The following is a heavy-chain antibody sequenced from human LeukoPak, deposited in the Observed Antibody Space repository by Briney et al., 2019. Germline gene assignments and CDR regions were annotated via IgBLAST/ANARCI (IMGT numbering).Heavy chain of an antibody. CDR2: ISGSGGST. J-gene: IGHJ4*02. V-gene: IGHV3-23*01. Sequence: GGSLRLSCAASGSTFGNYYMSWVRQAPGKGLEWVSAISGSGGSTYYADSVKGRFTISRDNSKNTLYLQMNSLRAEDTAVYYCAKSAQTIIAAAVDNWGQGTLVTVSS. CDR3: AKSAQTIIAAAVDN. CDR1: GSTFGNYY. D-gene: IGHD6-13*01.